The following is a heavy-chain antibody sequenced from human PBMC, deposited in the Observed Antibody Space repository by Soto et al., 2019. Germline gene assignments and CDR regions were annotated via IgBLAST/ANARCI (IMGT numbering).Heavy chain of an antibody. D-gene: IGHD3-3*01. CDR2: INHSGST. Sequence: SETLSLTCAVYGGSFSGYYWSWIRQPPGKGLEWIGEINHSGSTNYNPSLKSRVTISVDTSKNQFSLKLSSVTAADTAVYYCASNRVDYDFWSGYYYWGQGTLVTVSS. V-gene: IGHV4-34*01. J-gene: IGHJ4*02. CDR1: GGSFSGYY. CDR3: ASNRVDYDFWSGYYY.